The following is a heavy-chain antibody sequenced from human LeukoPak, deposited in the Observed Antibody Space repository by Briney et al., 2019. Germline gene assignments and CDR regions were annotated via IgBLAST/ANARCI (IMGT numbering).Heavy chain of an antibody. V-gene: IGHV5-51*01. CDR1: GYSFTSYW. CDR3: ARHNDGSGWYSGMDV. D-gene: IGHD6-13*01. J-gene: IGHJ6*02. Sequence: GESLKISCKGSGYSFTSYWIGWVRQMPGKGLEWMGIIYPGDSDTRYSPSFQGQVTISADKSISTAYLQWSSLKASDTAMYYCARHNDGSGWYSGMDVWGQGTTVTVSS. CDR2: IYPGDSDT.